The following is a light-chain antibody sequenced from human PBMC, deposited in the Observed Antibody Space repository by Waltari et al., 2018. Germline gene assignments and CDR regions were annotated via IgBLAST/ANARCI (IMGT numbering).Light chain of an antibody. CDR1: ASDVGGYRY. CDR2: DVR. V-gene: IGLV2-8*01. CDR3: SSYAGSNNYV. J-gene: IGLJ1*01. Sequence: QSALTQPPSASGSPGQSVTISCTGTASDVGGYRYVSWCQQHPGKAPKLIIFDVRKRPAGVPDRFSGSKSGNTASLTVSGLQAEDEADYYCSSYAGSNNYVFGTGTKVTVL.